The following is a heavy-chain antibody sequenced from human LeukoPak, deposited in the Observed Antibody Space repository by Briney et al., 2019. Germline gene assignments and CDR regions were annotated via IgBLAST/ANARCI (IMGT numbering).Heavy chain of an antibody. CDR2: INQDGSEK. CDR1: GITFDRFW. J-gene: IGHJ3*01. D-gene: IGHD3-22*01. CDR3: ARDNSGYPIDDAFDL. V-gene: IGHV3-7*01. Sequence: GGSLRLSCAASGITFDRFWMSWVRQAPGKGLEWVANINQDGSEKYYVDSVKGRFTISRDNAKNSLCLQMNSLRAEDTAVYYCARDNSGYPIDDAFDLWGQGTMVTVSS.